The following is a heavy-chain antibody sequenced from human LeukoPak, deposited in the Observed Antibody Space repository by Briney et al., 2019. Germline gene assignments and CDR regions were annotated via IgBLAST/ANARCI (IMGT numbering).Heavy chain of an antibody. V-gene: IGHV1-69*06. J-gene: IGHJ3*02. CDR1: GGTFSSYA. CDR2: IIPIFGTA. D-gene: IGHD3-10*01. Sequence: SVKVSCKASGGTFSSYAISWVRQAPGQGLEWMGGIIPIFGTANYAQKFQGRVTITADKSTSTAYMELSSLRSEDTAVYYCARVRGVIGDDAFDIWGQGTMVTVSS. CDR3: ARVRGVIGDDAFDI.